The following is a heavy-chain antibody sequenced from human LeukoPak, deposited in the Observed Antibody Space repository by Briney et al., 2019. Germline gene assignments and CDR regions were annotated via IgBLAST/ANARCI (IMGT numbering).Heavy chain of an antibody. CDR1: GGSISSGGYY. V-gene: IGHV4-30-2*01. Sequence: SQTLSLTCTVSGGSISSGGYYWSWIRQPPGKGLEWIGYIYHSGSTYYNPSLKSRVPISVDRSKNQFSLKLSSVTAADTAVYYCARDVNSRSWFDPWGQGTLVTVSS. CDR2: IYHSGST. J-gene: IGHJ5*02. CDR3: ARDVNSRSWFDP.